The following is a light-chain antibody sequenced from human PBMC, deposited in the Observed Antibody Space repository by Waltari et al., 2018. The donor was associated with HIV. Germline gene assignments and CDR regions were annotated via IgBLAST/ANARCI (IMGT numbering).Light chain of an antibody. CDR3: QQQNTYPLT. CDR2: SAS. J-gene: IGKJ3*01. V-gene: IGKV1-9*01. Sequence: DILLTQSPSFFSASLGDRVTISCRANQGIRTYLAWYQQSPGRAPKLLIFSASILQDTVPSRFSASGSGTQFTLTINSLQPEDFATYYCQQQNTYPLTFGPGT. CDR1: QGIRTY.